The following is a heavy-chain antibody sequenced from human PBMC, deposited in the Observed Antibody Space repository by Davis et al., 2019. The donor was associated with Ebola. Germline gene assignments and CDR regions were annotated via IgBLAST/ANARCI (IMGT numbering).Heavy chain of an antibody. D-gene: IGHD4-11*01. CDR2: VYYSGTT. CDR1: GGSISSYY. CDR3: ARSNYQYYYYGMDV. J-gene: IGHJ6*02. V-gene: IGHV4-59*13. Sequence: MPSETLSLTCTVSGGSISSYYWSWIRQPPGKGLEWIGCVYYSGTTNYNPSLKSRVTISVGTSRKQFSLNLSSVTAADTAVYYCARSNYQYYYYGMDVWGQGTTVTVSS.